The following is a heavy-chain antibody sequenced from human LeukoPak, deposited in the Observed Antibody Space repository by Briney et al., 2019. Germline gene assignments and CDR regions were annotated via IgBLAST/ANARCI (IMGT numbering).Heavy chain of an antibody. V-gene: IGHV4-31*03. CDR3: ARIRFFSGGAASRFDP. J-gene: IGHJ5*02. Sequence: SETLSLTCTVSGGSISSGGYYWSWIRQHPGKGLEWIGYIYYSGSTYYNPSLKSRVTISVDTSKNQFSLKLSSVTAADTAVYYCARIRFFSGGAASRFDPWGQGTLVTVSS. CDR2: IYYSGST. D-gene: IGHD2-15*01. CDR1: GGSISSGGYY.